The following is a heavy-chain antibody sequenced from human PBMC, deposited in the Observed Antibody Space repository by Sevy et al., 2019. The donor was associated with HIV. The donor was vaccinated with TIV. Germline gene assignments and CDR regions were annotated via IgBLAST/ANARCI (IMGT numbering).Heavy chain of an antibody. CDR1: GFPVSSNY. J-gene: IGHJ4*02. V-gene: IGHV3-66*01. CDR2: IYSDGST. CDR3: ARGKSGYGYGLDY. Sequence: GGSLRLSCAASGFPVSSNYMSWVRQAPGKGLEWVSVIYSDGSTYHADSVKGRFTISRDNSKKPLYLQMNSLRVEDTAVYYCARGKSGYGYGLDYWGQGTLVTVSS. D-gene: IGHD5-18*01.